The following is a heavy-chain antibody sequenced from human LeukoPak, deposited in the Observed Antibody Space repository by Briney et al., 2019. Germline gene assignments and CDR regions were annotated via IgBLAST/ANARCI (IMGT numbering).Heavy chain of an antibody. D-gene: IGHD1-26*01. CDR2: IFYSGNT. CDR3: ARDRGEGIVGTFDY. J-gene: IGHJ4*02. V-gene: IGHV4-59*11. Sequence: KASETLSLTCTVSGDSISNHYWSWIRQPPGKGLVWIGYIFYSGNTHYNPSLKSRVTMSADTSKNQFSLRLSSVTPADTAVYYCARDRGEGIVGTFDYWGQGTLVTVSS. CDR1: GDSISNHY.